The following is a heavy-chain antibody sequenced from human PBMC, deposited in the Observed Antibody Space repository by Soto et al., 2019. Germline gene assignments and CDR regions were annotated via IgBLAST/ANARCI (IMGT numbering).Heavy chain of an antibody. CDR2: INAGNGNT. CDR3: AREPPYCTNGVCYWFDP. D-gene: IGHD2-8*01. CDR1: GYTFTSYA. Sequence: ASVKVSCKASGYTFTSYAMHWVRQAPGQRLEWMGWINAGNGNTKYSQKFQGRVTITADESTSTAYMELSSLRSEDTAVYYCAREPPYCTNGVCYWFDPWGQGTLVTVSS. V-gene: IGHV1-3*01. J-gene: IGHJ5*02.